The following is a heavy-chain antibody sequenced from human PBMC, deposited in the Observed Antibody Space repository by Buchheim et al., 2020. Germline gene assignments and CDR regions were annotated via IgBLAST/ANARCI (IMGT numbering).Heavy chain of an antibody. D-gene: IGHD3-22*01. CDR1: GFTFSSYA. CDR2: ISYDGSNK. Sequence: QVQLVESGGGVVQPGRSLRLSCAASGFTFSSYAMHWVRQAPGKGLEWVAVISYDGSNKYYADSVKGRFTISRDNSKNTLYLQMNSLRAEDTAVYYCARDLRPDDSMVLWGQGTL. V-gene: IGHV3-30-3*01. CDR3: ARDLRPDDSMVL. J-gene: IGHJ4*02.